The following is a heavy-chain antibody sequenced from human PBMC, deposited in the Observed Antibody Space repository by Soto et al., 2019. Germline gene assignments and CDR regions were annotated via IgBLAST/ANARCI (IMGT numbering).Heavy chain of an antibody. CDR1: GCSVSNNY. CDR3: ARDRGGWLDS. V-gene: IGHV3-66*01. CDR2: VYGGDKT. Sequence: VQLVESGGGLVQPGGSLRLSCAASGCSVSNNYMSWVRQTPGKGLEWLSVVYGGDKTYYADSVKGRFTISRDSSKNTFYLQMNSLRAEDTAVYYCARDRGGWLDSWGQGALVTVSS. D-gene: IGHD6-19*01. J-gene: IGHJ4*02.